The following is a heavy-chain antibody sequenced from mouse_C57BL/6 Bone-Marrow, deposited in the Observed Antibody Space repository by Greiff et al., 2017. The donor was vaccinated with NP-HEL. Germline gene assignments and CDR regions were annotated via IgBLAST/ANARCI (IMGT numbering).Heavy chain of an antibody. Sequence: EVMLVESGGGLVQPKGSLKLSCAASGFSFNTYAMNWVRQAPGKGLEWVARIRSKSNNYATYYADSVKDRFTISRDDSESMLYLQMNNLKTEDTAMYYCVRHRRLRRWYFDVWGTGTTVTVSS. J-gene: IGHJ1*03. CDR2: IRSKSNNYAT. D-gene: IGHD2-4*01. CDR1: GFSFNTYA. V-gene: IGHV10-1*01. CDR3: VRHRRLRRWYFDV.